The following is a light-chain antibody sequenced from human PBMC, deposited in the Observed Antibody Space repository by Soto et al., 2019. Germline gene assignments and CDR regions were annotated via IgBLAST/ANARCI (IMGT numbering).Light chain of an antibody. CDR3: NSYTSSSTYV. CDR2: DVT. Sequence: QSVRTQPASVSGSPGQSITISCTGTSSDVGGFNYVSWYQQHPGKAPKLMIYDVTNRPSGVSYRFSGSKSGNTASLTISGLQAEDEADYYCNSYTSSSTYVFGTGTKVT. J-gene: IGLJ1*01. CDR1: SSDVGGFNY. V-gene: IGLV2-14*03.